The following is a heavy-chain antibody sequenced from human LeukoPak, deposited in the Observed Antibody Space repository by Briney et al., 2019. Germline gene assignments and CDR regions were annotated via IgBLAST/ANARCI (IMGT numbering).Heavy chain of an antibody. D-gene: IGHD6-19*01. V-gene: IGHV3-23*01. J-gene: IGHJ4*02. CDR2: ISGSGGST. Sequence: PGGSLRLSCAASGFTFSSYAMSWVRQAPGKGLEWVSAISGSGGSTYYADSVKGRFTISRDNSKNTLYLQMNSLRAEDTALYYCARGPSENIAVAASVWGQGTLVTVSS. CDR1: GFTFSSYA. CDR3: ARGPSENIAVAASV.